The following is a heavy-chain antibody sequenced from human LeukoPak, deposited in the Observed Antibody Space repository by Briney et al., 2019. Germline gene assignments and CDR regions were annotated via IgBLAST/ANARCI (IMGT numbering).Heavy chain of an antibody. CDR2: IFSGDSDT. V-gene: IGHV5-51*01. D-gene: IGHD6-13*01. Sequence: PGESLKISCMGSGYSFTSYCNGWVRQMPAEDLVWMGVIFSGDSDTRYSPSFQGQVTISVDKSISTAYLKRSSLKASDTAMYYCARHFLGYSSSWEGWFDPWGQGTLVTVSS. CDR3: ARHFLGYSSSWEGWFDP. CDR1: GYSFTSYC. J-gene: IGHJ5*02.